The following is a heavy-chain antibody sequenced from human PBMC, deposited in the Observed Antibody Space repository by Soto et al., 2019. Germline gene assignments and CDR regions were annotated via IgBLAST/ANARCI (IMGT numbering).Heavy chain of an antibody. Sequence: ASVKVSCKASGGTFSSYAISWVRQAPGQGLEWMGGIIPIFGTANYAQKFQGRVTITADESTSTAYMELSSLRSEDTAVYYCANHHASVLRYFDWSLYFDYWGQGTLVTVSS. D-gene: IGHD3-9*01. CDR1: GGTFSSYA. CDR3: ANHHASVLRYFDWSLYFDY. J-gene: IGHJ4*02. V-gene: IGHV1-69*13. CDR2: IIPIFGTA.